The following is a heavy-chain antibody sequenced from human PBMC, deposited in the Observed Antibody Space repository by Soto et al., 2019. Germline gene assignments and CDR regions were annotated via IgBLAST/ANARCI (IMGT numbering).Heavy chain of an antibody. CDR2: ISGSGGGT. V-gene: IGHV3-23*01. D-gene: IGHD2-15*01. CDR3: AKGSASARPYYFDC. J-gene: IGHJ4*02. Sequence: EVHLLGSGGGLVQPGGSLRLSCAASGFTFSSYAMSWVRQAPGKGLEWVSAISGSGGGTYYADSVKGRFTISRDNSKNTLYLQMNSLRAEDSAVYFCAKGSASARPYYFDCWGQETLVTVSS. CDR1: GFTFSSYA.